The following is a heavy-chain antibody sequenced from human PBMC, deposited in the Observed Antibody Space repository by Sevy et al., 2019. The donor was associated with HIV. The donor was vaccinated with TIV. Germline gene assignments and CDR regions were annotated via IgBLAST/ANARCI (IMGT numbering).Heavy chain of an antibody. CDR3: ARIYDH. CDR2: ISYRGAT. V-gene: IGHV4-39*01. CDR1: GGSIATFGSF. J-gene: IGHJ5*02. Sequence: SETLSLTCSVSGGSIATFGSFWGWIRQPPGKGLEWIGDISYRGATNYNPSLKSRATISVDTSKSQRSLKLTSLTPADTAVYYCARIYDHWGQGVLVTVSS.